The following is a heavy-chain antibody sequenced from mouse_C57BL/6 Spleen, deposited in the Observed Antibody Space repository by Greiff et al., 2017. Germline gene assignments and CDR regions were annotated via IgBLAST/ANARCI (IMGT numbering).Heavy chain of an antibody. D-gene: IGHD1-1*01. J-gene: IGHJ4*01. CDR1: GYTFTGYW. CDR2: ILPVSGST. CDR3: ARWFYGSSYEGAMDY. V-gene: IGHV1-9*01. Sequence: QVQLQQSGAELMKPGASVTLSCKATGYTFTGYWIEWVKQRPGHGLEWIGEILPVSGSTNYNEKFKGTATFTADTSSNTAYMQLSSLTTEDSAIYYCARWFYGSSYEGAMDYWGQGTSVTVSS.